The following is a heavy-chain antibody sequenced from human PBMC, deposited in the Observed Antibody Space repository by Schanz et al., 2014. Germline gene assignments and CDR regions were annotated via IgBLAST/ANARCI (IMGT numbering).Heavy chain of an antibody. D-gene: IGHD3-3*02. V-gene: IGHV3-30*03. Sequence: QVQLVESGGGVVQPGRSLRLSCAASGITLSGYGLHWVRQAPGKGLEWVGFISFDGRNTGYAHSVKGRFTISRDNSKNTVNLQMNSLRVEDSGVYFCAQTRGTFMVPIDNWGQGVRVIGSS. CDR2: ISFDGRNT. J-gene: IGHJ4*02. CDR1: GITLSGYG. CDR3: AQTRGTFMVPIDN.